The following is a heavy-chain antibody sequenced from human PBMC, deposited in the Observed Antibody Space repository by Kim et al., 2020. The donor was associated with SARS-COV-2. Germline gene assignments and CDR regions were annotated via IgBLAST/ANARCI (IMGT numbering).Heavy chain of an antibody. CDR3: ARLAKRPFGWIDP. V-gene: IGHV4-39*07. J-gene: IGHJ5*02. D-gene: IGHD6-25*01. Sequence: ETLSLTCTVSGDSLITASYYWVWIRQPPGKGLDWIGTVYYSGSTYYNPSLKSRVTLSVDTSKNQFSLNLNSLTAADTAVYYCARLAKRPFGWIDPWGQGTLVIVSS. CDR2: VYYSGST. CDR1: GDSLITASYY.